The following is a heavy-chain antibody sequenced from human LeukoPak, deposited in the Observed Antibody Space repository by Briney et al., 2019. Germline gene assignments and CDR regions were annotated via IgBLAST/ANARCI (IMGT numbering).Heavy chain of an antibody. D-gene: IGHD3-22*01. Sequence: PGGSLRLSCAASGFTFSDYYMSWIRQAPGKGLEWVSYSSSSGSTIYYADSVKGRFTISRDNAKNSLYLQMNSLRAEDTAVYYCARVQPHYYDSSSYPPDYWGQGTLVTVSS. J-gene: IGHJ4*02. CDR1: GFTFSDYY. CDR3: ARVQPHYYDSSSYPPDY. V-gene: IGHV3-11*01. CDR2: SSSSGSTI.